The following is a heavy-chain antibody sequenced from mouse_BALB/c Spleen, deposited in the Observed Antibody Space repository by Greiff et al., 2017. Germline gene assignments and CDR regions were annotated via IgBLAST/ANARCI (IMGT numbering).Heavy chain of an antibody. J-gene: IGHJ2*01. CDR2: IWSGGST. CDR1: GFSLTSYG. Sequence: QVHVKQSGPGLVQPSQSLSITCTVSGFSLTSYGVHWVRQSPGKGLEWLGVIWSGGSTDYNAAFISRLSISKDNSKSQVFFKMNSLQANDTAIYYCAINSLLRPYYFDYWGQGTTLTVSS. CDR3: AINSLLRPYYFDY. V-gene: IGHV2-2*02. D-gene: IGHD1-2*01.